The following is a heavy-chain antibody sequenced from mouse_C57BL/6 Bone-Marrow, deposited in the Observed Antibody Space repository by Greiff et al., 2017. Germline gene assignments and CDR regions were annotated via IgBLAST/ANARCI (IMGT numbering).Heavy chain of an antibody. Sequence: QVQLQQSGAELVRPGTSVKMSCKASGYTFTNYWIGWAKQRPGHGLEWLGDIYPGGGYTNYTEKFKGKATLTADKSSSTAYMQFSSLTSEDSAIYYSARYQGYWYFDVWGTGTTVTVSS. CDR2: IYPGGGYT. CDR3: ARYQGYWYFDV. V-gene: IGHV1-63*01. CDR1: GYTFTNYW. J-gene: IGHJ1*03.